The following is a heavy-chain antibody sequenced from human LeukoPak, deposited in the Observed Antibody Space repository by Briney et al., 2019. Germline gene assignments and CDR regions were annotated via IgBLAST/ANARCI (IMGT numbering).Heavy chain of an antibody. J-gene: IGHJ4*02. CDR3: ARLPPYSSSWYFDY. CDR1: GGSISSYF. Sequence: AETLSLTCTVSGGSISSYFWSWIRQPPAKGLEWIGYIYYSGSTNYNPSLKSPVTISVDTSKNQFSLKLSSVTAADTAGYYCARLPPYSSSWYFDYWGQGTLVTVSS. CDR2: IYYSGST. D-gene: IGHD6-13*01. V-gene: IGHV4-59*12.